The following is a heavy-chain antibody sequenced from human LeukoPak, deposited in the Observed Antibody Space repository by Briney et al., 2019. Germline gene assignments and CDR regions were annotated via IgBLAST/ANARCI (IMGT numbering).Heavy chain of an antibody. D-gene: IGHD1-26*01. Sequence: WGSLRLSCAASGFTFSSYAMHWVRQAPGKGLEWVAVISYDGSNKYYADSVKGRFTISRDNSKNTLYLQMNSLRAEDTAVYYCARDGRERNYYYYYYMDVWGKGTTVTVSS. J-gene: IGHJ6*03. CDR2: ISYDGSNK. CDR3: ARDGRERNYYYYYYMDV. CDR1: GFTFSSYA. V-gene: IGHV3-30*04.